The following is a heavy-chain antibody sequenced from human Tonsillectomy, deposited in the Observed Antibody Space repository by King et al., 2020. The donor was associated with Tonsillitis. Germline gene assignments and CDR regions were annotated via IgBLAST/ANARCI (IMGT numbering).Heavy chain of an antibody. CDR1: GGSVSSGSYN. Sequence: VQLQESGPGLVKPSETLSLTCTVSGGSVSSGSYNWRWIRQPPGKGLEWIGYIYYSGSTNYIPSLKSRVTISVDTSKNQFSLKLSSVTAADTAVYYCARLGVAVAGFDAFDIWGQGTMVTVSS. V-gene: IGHV4-61*01. D-gene: IGHD6-19*01. CDR2: IYYSGST. CDR3: ARLGVAVAGFDAFDI. J-gene: IGHJ3*02.